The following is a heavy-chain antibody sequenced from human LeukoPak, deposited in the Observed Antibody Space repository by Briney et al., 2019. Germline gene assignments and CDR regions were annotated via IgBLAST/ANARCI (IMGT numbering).Heavy chain of an antibody. V-gene: IGHV1-69*05. CDR2: IIPIFGTA. D-gene: IGHD6-13*01. Sequence: SVKVSCKASGGTFSSYAISWVRQAPGQGLEWMGGIIPIFGTANYAQKFQGRVTITTDESTSTAYMELSSLRSEDTAVYYCARASSPIAAAAGYYYMDVWGKGTTVTVSS. CDR3: ARASSPIAAAAGYYYMDV. J-gene: IGHJ6*03. CDR1: GGTFSSYA.